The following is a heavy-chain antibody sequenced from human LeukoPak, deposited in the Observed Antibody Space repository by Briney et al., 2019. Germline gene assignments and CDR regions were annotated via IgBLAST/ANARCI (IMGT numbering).Heavy chain of an antibody. V-gene: IGHV4-39*07. CDR2: IYYSGST. J-gene: IGHJ5*02. CDR1: GGSISSSSYY. D-gene: IGHD6-19*01. CDR3: ARIAPTYSSGFNWFDP. Sequence: SGTLSLTCTVSGGSISSSSYYWGWIRQPPGKGLEWIGSIYYSGSTYYNPSLKSRVTISVDTSKYQFSLNLNSVTAADTAVYYCARIAPTYSSGFNWFDPWGQGTLVTVSS.